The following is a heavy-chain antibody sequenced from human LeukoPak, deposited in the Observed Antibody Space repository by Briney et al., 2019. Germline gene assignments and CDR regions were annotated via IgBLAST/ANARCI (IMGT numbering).Heavy chain of an antibody. CDR2: ISSGTTYI. CDR1: GFTFSSNS. CDR3: ARASDYGDYFSGMDV. J-gene: IGHJ6*02. V-gene: IGHV3-21*01. D-gene: IGHD4-17*01. Sequence: GGSLRLSCATSGFTFSSNSMNWIRQAPGKGLEWFSSISSGTTYIYYADSLKGRFTISRDNAKSSLYLQMNSLRAEDTAVYYCARASDYGDYFSGMDVWGQGTTVTVSS.